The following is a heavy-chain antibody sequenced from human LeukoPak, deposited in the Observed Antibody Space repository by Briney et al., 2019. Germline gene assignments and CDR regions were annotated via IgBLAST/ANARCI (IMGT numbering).Heavy chain of an antibody. Sequence: TSETLSLTCTVSGGSFSSSNYYWGWIRQPPGKGLEWIGSIHYSGSTYYNPSLKSRVTISVDTSKNQFSLKLSSVTAADTAVYYCARVYCSSTSCYMLGAGYYYMDVWGKGTTVTVSS. CDR2: IHYSGST. V-gene: IGHV4-39*07. J-gene: IGHJ6*03. D-gene: IGHD2-2*02. CDR1: GGSFSSSNYY. CDR3: ARVYCSSTSCYMLGAGYYYMDV.